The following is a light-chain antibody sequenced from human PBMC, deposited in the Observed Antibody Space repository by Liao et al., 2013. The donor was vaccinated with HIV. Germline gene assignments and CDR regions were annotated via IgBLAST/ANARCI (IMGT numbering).Light chain of an antibody. J-gene: IGLJ2*01. Sequence: SFVLTQPPSVSVAPGKTATMTCGGNNIGSKSVHWYQQKPGQAPVMVIYYDSDRPSGIPERFSGSNSGNTATLTISGTQAMDEADYYCQAWDSSTVVFGGGTKLTVL. V-gene: IGLV3-21*01. CDR1: NIGSKS. CDR3: QAWDSSTVV. CDR2: YDS.